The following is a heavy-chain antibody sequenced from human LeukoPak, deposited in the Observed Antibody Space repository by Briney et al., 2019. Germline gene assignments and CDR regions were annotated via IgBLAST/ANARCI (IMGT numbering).Heavy chain of an antibody. CDR3: AKDGPPSSSWSLYYYGMDV. CDR2: ISYDGSNK. V-gene: IGHV3-30*18. Sequence: GGSLRLSCAASGFTFSSYGMHWVRQAPGKGLEWVAVISYDGSNKYYADSVKGRFTISRDNSKNTLYLQMNSLRAEDTAVYYCAKDGPPSSSWSLYYYGMDVWGQGTTVTVSS. J-gene: IGHJ6*02. D-gene: IGHD6-13*01. CDR1: GFTFSSYG.